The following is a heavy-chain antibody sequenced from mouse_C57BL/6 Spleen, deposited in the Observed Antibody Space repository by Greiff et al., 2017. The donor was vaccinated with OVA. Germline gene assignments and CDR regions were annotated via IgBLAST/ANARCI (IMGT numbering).Heavy chain of an antibody. CDR3: TRHYYGSTWFAY. V-gene: IGHV1-15*01. J-gene: IGHJ3*01. CDR2: IDPETGGT. D-gene: IGHD1-1*01. CDR1: GYTFTVYE. Sequence: VQLQQSGAELVRPGASVTLSCKASGYTFTVYEMHWVKQTPVHGLEWIGAIDPETGGTAYNQKFKGKAILTADKSSSTAYMELRSLTSEDSAVYYCTRHYYGSTWFAYWGQGTLVTVSA.